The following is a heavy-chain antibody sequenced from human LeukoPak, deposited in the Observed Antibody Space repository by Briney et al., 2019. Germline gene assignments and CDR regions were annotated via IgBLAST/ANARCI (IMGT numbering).Heavy chain of an antibody. CDR3: ARDPYDSGGYAAFDI. CDR2: IKQDGSEE. J-gene: IGHJ3*02. V-gene: IGHV3-7*01. CDR1: GFSFSTYW. D-gene: IGHD3-22*01. Sequence: PGGSLRLSCAASGFSFSTYWMTWVRQAPGKGLEWVANIKQDGSEEYYVDSVKGRFTISRDNAKNSLYLQMNSLRAEDTALYYCARDPYDSGGYAAFDIWGQGTTVTVSS.